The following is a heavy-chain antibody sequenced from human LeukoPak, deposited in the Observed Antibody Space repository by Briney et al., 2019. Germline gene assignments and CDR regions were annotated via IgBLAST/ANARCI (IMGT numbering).Heavy chain of an antibody. CDR1: GDSISTSAYY. Sequence: SETLSLTCAVSGDSISTSAYYWDWSRQPPGKGLEWIGNIYYDGNTRYNPSLKSRVTISVDRSKNQVSLKLSSVTAADTAVYYCARRYYYGSGSPEYWGQGTQVTVSS. CDR2: IYYDGNT. V-gene: IGHV4-39*01. CDR3: ARRYYYGSGSPEY. D-gene: IGHD3-10*01. J-gene: IGHJ4*02.